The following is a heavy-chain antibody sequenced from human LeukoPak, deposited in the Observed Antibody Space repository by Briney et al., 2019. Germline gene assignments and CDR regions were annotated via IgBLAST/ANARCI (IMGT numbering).Heavy chain of an antibody. V-gene: IGHV3-30*18. J-gene: IGHJ4*02. CDR2: ISYDGSNK. Sequence: GGSLRLSCASSVFTFSSYRMHWVRQAPGKGLEWVAVISYDGSNKYYAHSVKGRFTISRDNSKNTLYLQMNSLRAEDTAVYYCAKARGRAYFDYWGQGTLVTVSS. CDR1: VFTFSSYR. CDR3: AKARGRAYFDY.